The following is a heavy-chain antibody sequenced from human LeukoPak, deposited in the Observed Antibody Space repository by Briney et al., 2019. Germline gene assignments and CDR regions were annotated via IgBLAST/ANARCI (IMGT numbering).Heavy chain of an antibody. V-gene: IGHV4-38-2*02. J-gene: IGHJ4*02. D-gene: IGHD1-7*01. CDR2: ISQSGST. CDR1: GHSISSGYY. Sequence: SETLSLTCSVSGHSISSGYYWGWVRQPPGKGLEWIGSISQSGSTYYSPSLRSRVTISVDASKNQISLKLSFVTAADTAVYYCARGSITGTTEIFYWGQGTLVTVSS. CDR3: ARGSITGTTEIFY.